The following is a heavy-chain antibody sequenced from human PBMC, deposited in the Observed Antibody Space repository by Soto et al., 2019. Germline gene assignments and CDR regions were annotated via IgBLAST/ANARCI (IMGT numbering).Heavy chain of an antibody. D-gene: IGHD6-19*01. CDR3: ARDMWLANYYYYGMDV. J-gene: IGHJ6*02. CDR1: GRSISSHY. V-gene: IGHV4-59*11. Sequence: SETLSLTCTVSGRSISSHYWSWIRQPPGKGLEWIGYIYYSGSTNYNPSLKSRVTISVDTSKNQFSLKLSSVTAADTAVYYCARDMWLANYYYYGMDVWGQGTTVTVSS. CDR2: IYYSGST.